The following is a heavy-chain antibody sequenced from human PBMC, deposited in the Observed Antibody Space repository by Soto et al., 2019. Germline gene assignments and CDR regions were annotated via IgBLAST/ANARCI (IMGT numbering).Heavy chain of an antibody. CDR2: ISAHNGNT. J-gene: IGHJ4*02. CDR3: ARGRYGDY. V-gene: IGHV1-18*01. D-gene: IGHD1-1*01. Sequence: QVHLVQSGAEVKKPGASVKVSCKASGYTFTSYGITWVRQAPGQGLEWMGWISAHNGNTDYAQKLQGRVIVTRDTSTSTAYMGLRSLRSADTAVYYGARGRYGDYWGQGALVTVSS. CDR1: GYTFTSYG.